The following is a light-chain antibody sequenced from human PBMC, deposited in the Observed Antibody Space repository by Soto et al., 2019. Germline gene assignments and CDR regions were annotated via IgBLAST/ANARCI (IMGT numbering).Light chain of an antibody. CDR3: QQYNDWPLT. CDR1: QSLSSS. J-gene: IGKJ1*01. CDR2: GAF. V-gene: IGKV3-15*01. Sequence: EIVLKQPPGTFFFSPLEIAPLSFMASQSLSSSQLAWYQQKPGQAPSLLIYGAFTRATGIPARFSGTGSGTEFTLTISSLQSEDFALYYCQQYNDWPLTFGQGPRWIS.